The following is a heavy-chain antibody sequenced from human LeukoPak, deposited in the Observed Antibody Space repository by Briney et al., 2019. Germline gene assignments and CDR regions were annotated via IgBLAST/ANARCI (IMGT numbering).Heavy chain of an antibody. CDR3: LKPYDY. CDR1: GFTFSTYP. CDR2: ISSNGGST. J-gene: IGHJ4*02. Sequence: GGSLRLSCSASGFTFSTYPIHWVRQAPGKGLEYVSAISSNGGSTYYADSVKGRFTISRDNSKNTLYLQMSSLRSEDTAVYYCLKPYDYWGQGTLVTVSS. V-gene: IGHV3-64D*06.